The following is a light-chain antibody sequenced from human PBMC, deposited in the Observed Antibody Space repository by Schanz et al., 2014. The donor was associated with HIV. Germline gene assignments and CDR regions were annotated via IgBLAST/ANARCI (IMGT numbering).Light chain of an antibody. CDR3: CSYTSSSTLV. V-gene: IGLV2-14*03. J-gene: IGLJ1*01. CDR2: DVS. Sequence: QSALTQPASVSGSPGQSITISCTGTSGYIIRNDYVSWFQQHPGKAPKLMIYDVSRRPSVIPSRFSGSKSGNSAFLTISGLQAEDEADYYCCSYTSSSTLVFGTGTKLTVL. CDR1: SGYIIRNDY.